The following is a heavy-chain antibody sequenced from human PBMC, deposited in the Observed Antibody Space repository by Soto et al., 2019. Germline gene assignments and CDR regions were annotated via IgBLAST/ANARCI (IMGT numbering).Heavy chain of an antibody. J-gene: IGHJ4*02. CDR2: ISGSGDST. V-gene: IGHV3-23*01. CDR3: ARDLDTAWAPWLDH. D-gene: IGHD5-18*01. Sequence: GSLRLSCTAAEVTFNGYAMSCVRQAKGKGLEWVSAISGSGDSTSYADSVKGRFTISRDNSKSTLYLQMNSLRAEDTAVYYCARDLDTAWAPWLDHWAQGTLVTVSS. CDR1: EVTFNGYA.